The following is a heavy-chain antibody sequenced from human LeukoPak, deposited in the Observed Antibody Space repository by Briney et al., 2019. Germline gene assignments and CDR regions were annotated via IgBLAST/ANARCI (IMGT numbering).Heavy chain of an antibody. CDR2: ISYHGINK. D-gene: IGHD6-6*01. J-gene: IGHJ6*03. CDR1: GFTFSSYA. Sequence: GRSLRLSCGVSGFTFSSYAMHWVRQAPGKGLEWVAVISYHGINKYYADSVKGRFTISRDNSKNTLYLQVNSLRAEDTAVYYCARGSSDRVDYYYMDVWGKGTTVTVSS. CDR3: ARGSSDRVDYYYMDV. V-gene: IGHV3-30*04.